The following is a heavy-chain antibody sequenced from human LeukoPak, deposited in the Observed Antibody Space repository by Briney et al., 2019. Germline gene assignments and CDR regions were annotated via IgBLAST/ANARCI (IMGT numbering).Heavy chain of an antibody. CDR3: ARCRAAAGRSMDL. V-gene: IGHV4-31*11. CDR2: IYYSEST. J-gene: IGHJ6*02. Sequence: SETLSLTCAVSGGSISSGGYYWSWIRQHPGKGLEWIGYIYYSESTYYNPSLKSRVTISVDTSKNQFSLKLSSVTAADTAVYYFARCRAAAGRSMDLWGQGTMVTVSS. D-gene: IGHD6-13*01. CDR1: GGSISSGGYY.